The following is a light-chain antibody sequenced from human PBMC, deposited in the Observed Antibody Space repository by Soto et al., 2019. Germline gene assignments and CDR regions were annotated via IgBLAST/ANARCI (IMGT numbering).Light chain of an antibody. CDR1: SSDVGAYKF. Sequence: HSALTQPPSASGSPGQSVTISCTGTSSDVGAYKFVSWYQQNPGKAPKLIIYDVTKRPTGVPDRFSGSKSGNTASLTVSGLQAEDEADYYCSSYAGNSNYVFGSGTKV. CDR2: DVT. J-gene: IGLJ1*01. V-gene: IGLV2-8*01. CDR3: SSYAGNSNYV.